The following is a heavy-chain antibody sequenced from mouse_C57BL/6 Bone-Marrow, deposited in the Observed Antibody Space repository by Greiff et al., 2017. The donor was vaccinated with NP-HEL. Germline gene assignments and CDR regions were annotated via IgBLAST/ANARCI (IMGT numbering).Heavy chain of an antibody. Sequence: EVQLVESGGGLVQPKGSLKLSCAASGFTFNTYAMHWVRQAPGKGLEWVARIRSKSSNYATYYADSVKDRFTISRDDSQSMLYLQMNNLKTEDTAMYYCVRGTTVVATRYFDVWGTGTTVTVSS. CDR1: GFTFNTYA. J-gene: IGHJ1*03. D-gene: IGHD1-1*01. CDR2: IRSKSSNYAT. CDR3: VRGTTVVATRYFDV. V-gene: IGHV10-3*01.